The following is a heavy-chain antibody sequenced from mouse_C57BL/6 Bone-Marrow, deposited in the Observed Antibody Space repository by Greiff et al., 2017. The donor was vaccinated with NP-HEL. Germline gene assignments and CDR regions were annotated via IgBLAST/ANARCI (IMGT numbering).Heavy chain of an antibody. J-gene: IGHJ2*01. CDR2: IYPGDGDT. Sequence: VQLQQSGPELVKPGASVKISCKASGYAFSSSWMNWVKQRPGKGLEWIGRIYPGDGDTNYNGKFKGKATLTADKSSSTAYMQLSSLTSEDSAVYFCAREGIYYYGSSHYFDYWGQGTTLTVSS. CDR3: AREGIYYYGSSHYFDY. CDR1: GYAFSSSW. V-gene: IGHV1-82*01. D-gene: IGHD1-1*01.